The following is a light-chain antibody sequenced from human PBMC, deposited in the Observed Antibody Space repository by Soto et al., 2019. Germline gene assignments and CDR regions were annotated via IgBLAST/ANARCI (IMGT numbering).Light chain of an antibody. CDR2: AAS. CDR1: QGISSY. V-gene: IGKV1-9*01. CDR3: QQYHTLPIT. Sequence: EIQLPQSLTSLSASVVDRADMNCRASQGISSYLAWYQQKPGKAPKFLIYAASTLQSGVPSRFSGSRSGTDFTLTISSLQPEDFAAYYCQQYHTLPITFGGGTKVDIK. J-gene: IGKJ4*01.